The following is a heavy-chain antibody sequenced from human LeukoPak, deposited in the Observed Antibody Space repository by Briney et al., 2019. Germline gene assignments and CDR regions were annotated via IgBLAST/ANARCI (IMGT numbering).Heavy chain of an antibody. CDR3: ARRRYYDSTGYFE. CDR2: IYYTGET. CDR1: GDFISSSSYY. J-gene: IGHJ1*01. D-gene: IGHD3-22*01. Sequence: SETLSLTCTVSGDFISSSSYYWGWIRQPPGKGLEWIGDIYYTGETYYNPSLKSRVFISIDTSKNYFSLNFNFVTAADTAVYYCARRRYYDSTGYFEWGRGSLVTVSS. V-gene: IGHV4-39*02.